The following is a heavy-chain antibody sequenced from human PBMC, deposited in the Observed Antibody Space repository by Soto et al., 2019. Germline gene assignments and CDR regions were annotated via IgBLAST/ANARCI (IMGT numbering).Heavy chain of an antibody. J-gene: IGHJ6*02. CDR3: ARDKVTRVRGVIPWYYGMDV. CDR1: GYTFTSYG. D-gene: IGHD3-10*01. V-gene: IGHV1-18*01. CDR2: ISAYNGNT. Sequence: ASVKVSCKASGYTFTSYGISWVRQAPGQGLEWMGWISAYNGNTNYAQKLQGRVTMTTDTSTSTAYMELRSLRSDDTAVYYCARDKVTRVRGVIPWYYGMDVWGQGTTVTVSS.